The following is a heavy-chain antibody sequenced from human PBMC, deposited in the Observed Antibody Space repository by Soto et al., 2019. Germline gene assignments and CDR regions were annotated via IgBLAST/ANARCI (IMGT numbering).Heavy chain of an antibody. V-gene: IGHV3-72*01. CDR2: TRNKANSFTT. CDR1: GFTFSDHY. CDR3: VKERYYDSSGPGDY. Sequence: PGGSLRLSCAASGFTFSDHYMDWVRQAPGKGLEWVGRTRNKANSFTTEYAASVKGRFTIFRDDSKNTLYLQMSSLRAEDTAVYYCVKERYYDSSGPGDYWGQGTLVTVPQ. D-gene: IGHD3-22*01. J-gene: IGHJ4*02.